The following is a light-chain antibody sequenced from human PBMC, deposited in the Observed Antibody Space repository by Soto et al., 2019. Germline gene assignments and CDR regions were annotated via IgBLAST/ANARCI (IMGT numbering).Light chain of an antibody. CDR2: DAS. CDR3: LQDINYPWT. CDR1: QSVRIY. Sequence: EIVLTQSPATLSLSPGERATLSCRASQSVRIYLAWYQQKPGQAPRLLIYDASKRASGIPARFSGSGSGTEFTLTISSLQSEDSATYYCLQDINYPWTFGRGTKVDIK. J-gene: IGKJ1*01. V-gene: IGKV3-11*01.